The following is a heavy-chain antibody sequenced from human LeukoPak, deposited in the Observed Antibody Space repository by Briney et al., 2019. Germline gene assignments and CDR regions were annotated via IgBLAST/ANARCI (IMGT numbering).Heavy chain of an antibody. D-gene: IGHD1-26*01. CDR3: ANGIVGVTY. CDR2: IHSAANST. Sequence: GGPLRLSCAPSGLTFSSYGVHWVRHSPGEGLVYVSRIHSAANSTTYEDSVKGRFTISRDNDNKTLYLQITGLRAEDTAVYDCANGIVGVTYWGQGTLVTVSS. CDR1: GLTFSSYG. V-gene: IGHV3-74*01. J-gene: IGHJ4*02.